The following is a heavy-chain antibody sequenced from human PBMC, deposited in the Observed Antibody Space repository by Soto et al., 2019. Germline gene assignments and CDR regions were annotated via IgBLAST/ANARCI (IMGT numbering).Heavy chain of an antibody. Sequence: EVQLVESGGGLVQHGGSLRLSCAASGFTFSSYEMNWIRQAPGKGLEWLAHMASSGGAIYYADSVKGRFTISRDDAQNSLYLQLNSLRAEDTALYYCARSSGAYRPFDSWGQGTLVSVSS. CDR1: GFTFSSYE. D-gene: IGHD2-15*01. J-gene: IGHJ4*02. V-gene: IGHV3-48*03. CDR2: MASSGGAI. CDR3: ARSSGAYRPFDS.